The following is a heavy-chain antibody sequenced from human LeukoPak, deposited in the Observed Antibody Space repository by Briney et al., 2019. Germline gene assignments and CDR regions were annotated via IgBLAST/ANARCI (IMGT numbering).Heavy chain of an antibody. J-gene: IGHJ4*02. V-gene: IGHV3-30*04. CDR2: ISYDGSNK. D-gene: IGHD3-22*01. Sequence: GGSLRLSCAASGFTFSSCAMHWVRQAPGKGLEWVAVISYDGSNKYYADSVKGRFTISRDNSKNTLYLQMNSLRAEDTAVYYCARENYDSSGLGFDYWGQGTLVTVSS. CDR3: ARENYDSSGLGFDY. CDR1: GFTFSSCA.